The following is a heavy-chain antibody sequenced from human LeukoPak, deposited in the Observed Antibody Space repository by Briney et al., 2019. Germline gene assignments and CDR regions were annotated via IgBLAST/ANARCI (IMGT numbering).Heavy chain of an antibody. CDR3: ARADNWNDGHIDY. Sequence: SETLSLTCTVSGGSISSSSYYWGWIRQPPGKGLEWIGSIYHSGSTYYNPSLKSRVTISVDTSKNQFSLKLSSVTAADTAVYYCARADNWNDGHIDYWGQGTLVTVSS. CDR2: IYHSGST. J-gene: IGHJ4*02. CDR1: GGSISSSSYY. V-gene: IGHV4-39*01. D-gene: IGHD1-1*01.